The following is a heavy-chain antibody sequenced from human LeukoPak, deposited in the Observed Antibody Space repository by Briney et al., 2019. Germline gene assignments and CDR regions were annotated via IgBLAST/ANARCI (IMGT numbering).Heavy chain of an antibody. J-gene: IGHJ6*03. CDR1: GFTFSSYA. D-gene: IGHD4-17*01. CDR3: AKGFYGDFVLDYYYYMDV. Sequence: GGSLRLSCAASGFTFSSYAMSWVRQAPGKGLEWVSAISGSGGSTYYADSVKGRFTISRDNSKNTLYLQMNSLRVEDTAVYYCAKGFYGDFVLDYYYYMDVWGKGTTVTVSS. CDR2: ISGSGGST. V-gene: IGHV3-23*01.